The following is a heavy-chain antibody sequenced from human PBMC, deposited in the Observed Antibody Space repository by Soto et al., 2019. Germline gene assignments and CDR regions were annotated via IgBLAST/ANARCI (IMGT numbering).Heavy chain of an antibody. Sequence: QVQLQQWGAGLLKPSETLSLTCAVYGGSFSGYYWSWIRQPPGKGLEWIGEINHSGSTNYNPSLKSRVTISVXRSXNXCSLKLSSVTAADTAVYYCARARATVLYYYYYGMDVWGQGTTVTVSS. CDR3: ARARATVLYYYYYGMDV. D-gene: IGHD4-17*01. CDR1: GGSFSGYY. J-gene: IGHJ6*02. CDR2: INHSGST. V-gene: IGHV4-34*01.